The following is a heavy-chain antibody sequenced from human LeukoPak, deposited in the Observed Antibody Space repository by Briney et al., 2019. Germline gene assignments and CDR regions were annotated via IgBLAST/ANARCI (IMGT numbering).Heavy chain of an antibody. D-gene: IGHD3-10*01. CDR1: GFTFTSSA. V-gene: IGHV1-58*01. CDR3: GADSMPRGVFSYAFDI. CDR2: IVVGSGDT. Sequence: SVKVSCKASGFTFTSSAVQWVRQARGRRLEWIGWIVVGSGDTNSAQKFQERVTITRDMSTRTAYMELSSLRSEDTAVYYCGADSMPRGVFSYAFDIWGQGTMVTVSS. J-gene: IGHJ3*02.